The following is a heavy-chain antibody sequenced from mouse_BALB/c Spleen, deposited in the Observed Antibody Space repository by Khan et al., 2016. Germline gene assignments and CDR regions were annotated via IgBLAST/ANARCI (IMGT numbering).Heavy chain of an antibody. Sequence: EAGAERGRKGDGVKRDGKADGDTLTLYTMHWVKQGPGQGLEWIGYVIPSNAYTNYNQKFKDKATLTADKSSSTAYMQLSSLTSEDSAVYYCAREGWLLGYFDYWGQGTTLTVSS. J-gene: IGHJ2*01. CDR1: GDTLTLYT. CDR3: AREGWLLGYFDY. CDR2: VIPSNAYT. V-gene: IGHV1-4*01. D-gene: IGHD2-3*01.